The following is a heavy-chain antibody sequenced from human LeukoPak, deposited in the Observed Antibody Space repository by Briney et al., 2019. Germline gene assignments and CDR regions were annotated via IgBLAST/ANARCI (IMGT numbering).Heavy chain of an antibody. V-gene: IGHV3-13*01. CDR1: GFTFSSYD. D-gene: IGHD3-10*01. Sequence: QPGGSLRLSCAASGFTFSSYDMHWVRQATGKGLEWVSAIGTAGDTYYPGSAKGRFTISRENAKNSLYLQMNSLRAGDTAVYYCARSLWFGYYYYGMDVWGQGTTVTVSS. CDR2: IGTAGDT. J-gene: IGHJ6*02. CDR3: ARSLWFGYYYYGMDV.